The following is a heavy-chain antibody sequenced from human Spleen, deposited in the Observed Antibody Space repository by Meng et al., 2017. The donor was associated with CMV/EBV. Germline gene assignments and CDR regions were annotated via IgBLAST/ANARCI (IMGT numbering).Heavy chain of an antibody. CDR1: GFTFSSFE. D-gene: IGHD5-18*01. V-gene: IGHV3-48*03. CDR3: ARGNSYAHIFDY. J-gene: IGHJ4*02. CDR2: ISLSGSTI. Sequence: GESLKISCAASGFTFSSFEMSWVRQAPGKGLEWVSYISLSGSTIYYADSVKGRFTISRDNAKNSLYLQMNSLRAEDTAVYFCARGNSYAHIFDYWGQGTLVTVSS.